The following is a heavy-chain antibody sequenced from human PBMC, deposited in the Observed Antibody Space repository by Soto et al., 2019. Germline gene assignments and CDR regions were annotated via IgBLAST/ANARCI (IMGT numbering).Heavy chain of an antibody. J-gene: IGHJ1*01. CDR1: GFTFSSYA. V-gene: IGHV3-30-3*01. CDR2: IAYDGSNK. D-gene: IGHD6-13*01. Sequence: QVQLVESGGGVVQPGRSLRLSCAASGFTFSSYAMHWVRQAPGKGLEWVAVIAYDGSNKYYADSVKGRFNISRDNSNNTLYLQTNSLRAADTAVYCFAAGYSRSWSSSEYFQPGGQGTQVTDTS. CDR3: AAGYSRSWSSSEYFQP.